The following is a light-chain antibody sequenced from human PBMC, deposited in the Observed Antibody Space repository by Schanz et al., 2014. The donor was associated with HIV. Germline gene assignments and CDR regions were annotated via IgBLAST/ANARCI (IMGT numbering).Light chain of an antibody. J-gene: IGKJ4*01. Sequence: EIVLTQSPDTLSLSPGERATLSCRASQTVSSSSLAWYQQKPGQSPRLLIYAASTRATGIPGRFSGSGSGTDFSLAISRLEPEDFALYYCEQGGSWPLTFGGGTTVESK. CDR3: EQGGSWPLT. CDR2: AAS. V-gene: IGKV3-20*01. CDR1: QTVSSSS.